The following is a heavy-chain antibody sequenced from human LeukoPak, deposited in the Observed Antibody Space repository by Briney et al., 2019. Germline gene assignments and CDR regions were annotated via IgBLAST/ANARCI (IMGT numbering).Heavy chain of an antibody. V-gene: IGHV1-69*01. CDR2: IIPIFGTA. CDR3: ARDAGLAYCGGDCYDREFYFDY. CDR1: GGTFSSYA. D-gene: IGHD2-21*02. Sequence: SVKVSCKASGGTFSSYAISWVRQAPGQGLEWMGGIIPIFGTANYAQKFQGRVTIAADESTSTAYMELSSLRSEDTAVYYCARDAGLAYCGGDCYDREFYFDYWGQGTLVTVSS. J-gene: IGHJ4*02.